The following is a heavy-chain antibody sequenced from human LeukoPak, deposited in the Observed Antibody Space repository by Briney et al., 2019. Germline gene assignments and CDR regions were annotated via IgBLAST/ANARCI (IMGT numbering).Heavy chain of an antibody. V-gene: IGHV1-69*13. D-gene: IGHD1-26*01. CDR2: IIPIFGTA. J-gene: IGHJ4*02. CDR1: GGTFSSYA. CDR3: AREYSGSYLSYFDY. Sequence: VKETCMASGGTFSSYAISWVRQPPGQGLEWMGGIIPIFGTANYAHKFQGRATITADESTSTAYLELSSLRSEDTAVYYCAREYSGSYLSYFDYWGQGALVTVSS.